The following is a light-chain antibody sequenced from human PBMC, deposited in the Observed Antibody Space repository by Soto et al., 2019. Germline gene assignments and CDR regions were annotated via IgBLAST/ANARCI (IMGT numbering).Light chain of an antibody. V-gene: IGLV1-40*01. Sequence: QSVLTQPPSVSGAPGQRVTISCTGRSSNIGTGHDVHWYQQLPGAAPKLLIYANINRPSGVSDRFSGSKSGTSASLAITGLQAEDEADYYCQSYDSSLSVVVFGGGTQLTVL. J-gene: IGLJ2*01. CDR1: SSNIGTGHD. CDR2: ANI. CDR3: QSYDSSLSVVV.